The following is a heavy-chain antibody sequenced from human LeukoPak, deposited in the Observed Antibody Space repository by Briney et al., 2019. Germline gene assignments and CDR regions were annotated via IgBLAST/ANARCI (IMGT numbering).Heavy chain of an antibody. CDR1: GFTFDDYA. CDR3: ARERSYRAEGFLDY. D-gene: IGHD5-18*01. J-gene: IGHJ4*02. CDR2: ISWNSGSI. V-gene: IGHV3-9*01. Sequence: PGGSLRLSCAASGFTFDDYAMHWVRQAPGKGLEWVSGISWNSGSIGYADSVKGRFTISRDNAKNSLYLQMHSLRAEDTAVYYCARERSYRAEGFLDYWGQGTLVTVSS.